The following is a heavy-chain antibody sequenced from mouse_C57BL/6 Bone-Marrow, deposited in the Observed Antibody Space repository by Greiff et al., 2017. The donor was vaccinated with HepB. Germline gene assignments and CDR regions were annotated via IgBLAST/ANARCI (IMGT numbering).Heavy chain of an antibody. CDR2: IDPSDSET. Sequence: QVQLKQPGAELVRPGSSVKLSCKASGYTFTSYWMHWVKQRPIQGLEWIGNIDPSDSETHYNQKFKDKATLTVDKSSSTAYMQLSSLTSEDSALYYCARDDYDYFDYWGQGTTLTVSS. CDR3: ARDDYDYFDY. V-gene: IGHV1-52*01. D-gene: IGHD2-4*01. CDR1: GYTFTSYW. J-gene: IGHJ2*01.